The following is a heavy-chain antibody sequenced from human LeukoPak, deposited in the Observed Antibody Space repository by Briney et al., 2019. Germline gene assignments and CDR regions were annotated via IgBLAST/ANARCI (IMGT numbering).Heavy chain of an antibody. CDR3: ARDGFFTGGFDI. D-gene: IGHD2-8*02. V-gene: IGHV4-30-4*07. CDR2: IYYSGSI. CDR1: GVSVSRGGYS. J-gene: IGHJ3*02. Sequence: PSEPLSLICAVSGVSVSRGGYSLSWVRTPPGKGLEWIGYIYYSGSIYYNPSLKSRVTISVDTSKNQFSLKLNSVTAADTAIYYCARDGFFTGGFDIWGQGTMVTVSS.